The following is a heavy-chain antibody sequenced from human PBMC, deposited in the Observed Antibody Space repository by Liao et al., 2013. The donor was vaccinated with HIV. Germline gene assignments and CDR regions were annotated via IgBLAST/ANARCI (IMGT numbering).Heavy chain of an antibody. D-gene: IGHD6-6*01. CDR1: GGSINSGGYS. CDR3: ARSLGGAARRAAFDY. CDR2: ISHSGNT. V-gene: IGHV4-30-2*01. J-gene: IGHJ4*02. Sequence: QLQLRESGSGLVRPAQILSLTCGVSGGSINSGGYSWSWIRQPPGKALEWIGYISHSGNTYYNPSLKSRVAISVDGSKNQFSLNLTSVTAADTAIYYCARSLGGAARRAAFDYWGQGTLVTVSS.